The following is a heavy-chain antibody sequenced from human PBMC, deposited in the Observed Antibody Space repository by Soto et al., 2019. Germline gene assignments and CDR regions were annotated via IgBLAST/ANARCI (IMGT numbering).Heavy chain of an antibody. V-gene: IGHV3-21*01. CDR3: ARDLTTVTTTLPADYYYYMDV. CDR1: GFTFSSYA. CDR2: ISSSSSYI. Sequence: GGSLRLSCAASGFTFSSYAMSWVRQAPGKGLEWVSSISSSSSYIYYADSVKGRFTISRDNAKNSLYLQMNSLRAEDTAVYYCARDLTTVTTTLPADYYYYMDVWGKGTTVTVSS. J-gene: IGHJ6*03. D-gene: IGHD4-17*01.